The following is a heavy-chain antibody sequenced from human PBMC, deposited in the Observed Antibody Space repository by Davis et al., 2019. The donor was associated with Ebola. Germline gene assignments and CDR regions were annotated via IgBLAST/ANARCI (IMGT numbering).Heavy chain of an antibody. CDR2: LSYDGSQK. V-gene: IGHV3-30*03. CDR3: ARDGGDYGAAKADY. Sequence: PGGSLRLSCAASGFAFSNYGMQWVRQAPGKGLEWVALLSYDGSQKKYAGSVKGRFSISRDNSKNTLYLQMNSLRPDDTAVYYCARDGGDYGAAKADYWGQGTLVTVSS. J-gene: IGHJ4*02. CDR1: GFAFSNYG. D-gene: IGHD4-17*01.